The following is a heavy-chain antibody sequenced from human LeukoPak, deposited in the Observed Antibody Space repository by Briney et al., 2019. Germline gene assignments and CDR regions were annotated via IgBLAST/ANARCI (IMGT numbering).Heavy chain of an antibody. D-gene: IGHD2-2*01. CDR1: GGSISTYS. CDR3: ARDLKGQYQDAFDI. J-gene: IGHJ3*02. CDR2: IFASGTT. V-gene: IGHV4-4*07. Sequence: SKTLSLTCTVSGGSISTYSWNWIRQPAGKGLEWIGRIFASGTTKYNPSLKSRVTMSVETSKNQFSLKLSSVTAADTAVYYCARDLKGQYQDAFDIWGQGTMVTVSS.